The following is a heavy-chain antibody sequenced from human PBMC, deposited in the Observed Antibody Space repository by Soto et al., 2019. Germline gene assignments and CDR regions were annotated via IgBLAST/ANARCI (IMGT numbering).Heavy chain of an antibody. Sequence: QVQLQESGPGLVKPSQTLSLTCTVSGGSISSGGYYWSWIRQHPGKGLEWIGYIYYRGSTYYNPSRKSRATMSVDTAKNQCSLKLSSVTAADTAVYYCARDGYYSSGYYPIHAFDIWGQGTMVTVSS. J-gene: IGHJ3*02. V-gene: IGHV4-31*03. CDR2: IYYRGST. CDR3: ARDGYYSSGYYPIHAFDI. D-gene: IGHD3-22*01. CDR1: GGSISSGGYY.